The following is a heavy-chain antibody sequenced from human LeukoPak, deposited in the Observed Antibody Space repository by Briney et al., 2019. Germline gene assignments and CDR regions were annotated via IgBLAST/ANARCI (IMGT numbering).Heavy chain of an antibody. J-gene: IGHJ3*02. CDR2: IYSGGST. CDR1: GFTFSSYD. V-gene: IGHV3-66*01. D-gene: IGHD4-23*01. CDR3: ARDDYGGKLDI. Sequence: GGSLRLSCAASGFTFSSYDMNWVRQAPGKGLEWVSVIYSGGSTYYADSVKGRFTISRDNSKNTLYLQMNSLRAEDTAVYYCARDDYGGKLDIWGQGTVVTVSS.